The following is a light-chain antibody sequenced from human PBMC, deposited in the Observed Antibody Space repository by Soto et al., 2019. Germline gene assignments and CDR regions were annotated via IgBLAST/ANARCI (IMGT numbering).Light chain of an antibody. Sequence: QTVVTQEASLSVSHGGTVTLTCGLNSWSVSTSHYPSWYQQTPGQPPRTLILNIESRPSGVPERFSGTIIGRRAALTITGAQSEDESDYYCMLCVATGVWVFGGGTKLTVL. CDR1: SWSVSTSHY. J-gene: IGLJ3*02. CDR3: MLCVATGVWV. V-gene: IGLV8-61*01. CDR2: NIE.